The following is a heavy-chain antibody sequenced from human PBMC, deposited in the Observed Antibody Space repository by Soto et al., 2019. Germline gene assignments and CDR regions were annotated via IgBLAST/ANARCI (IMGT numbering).Heavy chain of an antibody. J-gene: IGHJ5*02. V-gene: IGHV4-59*12. Sequence: QVLLQESGPRLVKPSETLSLTCTVSAGFISGSYWGWFRQPPGRELELVAYIHGSGSAYYNPSLESRVLISIDTSKNQFSLKVNSVSTADTAVYYCAKVGRIAAAGTWFDPWGQGTPVIVSS. CDR2: IHGSGSA. D-gene: IGHD6-13*01. CDR3: AKVGRIAAAGTWFDP. CDR1: AGFISGSY.